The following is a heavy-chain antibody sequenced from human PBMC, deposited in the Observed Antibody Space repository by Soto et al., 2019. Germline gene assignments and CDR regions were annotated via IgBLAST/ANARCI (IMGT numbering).Heavy chain of an antibody. CDR3: ARDGGCRGTSCYEVYYFDY. D-gene: IGHD2-2*01. Sequence: EVQLVESGGGLVQPGGSLRLSCAASGFTFSSYSMNWVRQAPGKGLEWGSYISSSSSTIYYADSVKGRFTISRDNAKNSLYLQMNSLRAEDTAVYYCARDGGCRGTSCYEVYYFDYWGQGTLVTVSS. J-gene: IGHJ4*02. V-gene: IGHV3-48*01. CDR2: ISSSSSTI. CDR1: GFTFSSYS.